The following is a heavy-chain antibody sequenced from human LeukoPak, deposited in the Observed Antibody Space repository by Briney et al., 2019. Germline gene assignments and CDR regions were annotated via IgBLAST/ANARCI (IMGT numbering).Heavy chain of an antibody. V-gene: IGHV1-69*04. Sequence: SVKVSCKASGGTLSSYAISWVRQAPGQGLEWMGRIIPILGIANYAQKFQGRVTITADKSTSTAYMELSSLRSEDTAVYYCARDAYYYDSSGYYLVDYWGQGTLVTVSS. J-gene: IGHJ4*02. CDR3: ARDAYYYDSSGYYLVDY. CDR1: GGTLSSYA. D-gene: IGHD3-22*01. CDR2: IIPILGIA.